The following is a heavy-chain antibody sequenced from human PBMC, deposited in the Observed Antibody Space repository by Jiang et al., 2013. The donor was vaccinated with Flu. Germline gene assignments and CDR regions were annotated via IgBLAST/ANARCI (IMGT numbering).Heavy chain of an antibody. Sequence: QTLSLTCAISGDSVSSNSVAWNWIRQSPSRGLEWLGRTYYRSKWYNDYAVSVKSRITINPDTSKNQFSLQLNSVTPEDTAVYYCARQRGYSYGGAIDYWGQGTLVTVSS. D-gene: IGHD5-18*01. CDR1: GDSVSSNSVA. V-gene: IGHV6-1*01. CDR3: ARQRGYSYGGAIDY. J-gene: IGHJ4*02. CDR2: TYYRSKWYN.